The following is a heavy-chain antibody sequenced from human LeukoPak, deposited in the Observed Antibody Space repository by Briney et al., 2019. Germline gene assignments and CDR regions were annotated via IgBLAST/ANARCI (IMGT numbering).Heavy chain of an antibody. Sequence: GGSLRLSCAASGFSFRSYSMNWVRQAPGKGLEWVSYISSSSSSMYYADSVKGRFTISRDGAKNSLYLQMNSLRDEDTAVYYCARDLTYYYDSSGYYYSRGYFDYWGQGTLVTVSS. J-gene: IGHJ4*02. D-gene: IGHD3-22*01. CDR1: GFSFRSYS. CDR3: ARDLTYYYDSSGYYYSRGYFDY. V-gene: IGHV3-48*02. CDR2: ISSSSSSM.